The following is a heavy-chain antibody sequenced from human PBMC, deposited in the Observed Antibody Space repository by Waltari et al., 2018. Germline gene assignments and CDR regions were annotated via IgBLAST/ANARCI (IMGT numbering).Heavy chain of an antibody. Sequence: EVELVQSGAEVKKPGATVTLSCQASGYTFQHYFMHGVQQAPGKGLEWMGRIDPEDGETVYSEKFQGRVTITADTSTDTAYMELSSLTSGDTAVYYCAPLPGGSGQTFDYWGQGTLVTVSS. CDR3: APLPGGSGQTFDY. CDR2: IDPEDGET. V-gene: IGHV1-69-2*01. J-gene: IGHJ4*02. CDR1: GYTFQHYF. D-gene: IGHD3-10*01.